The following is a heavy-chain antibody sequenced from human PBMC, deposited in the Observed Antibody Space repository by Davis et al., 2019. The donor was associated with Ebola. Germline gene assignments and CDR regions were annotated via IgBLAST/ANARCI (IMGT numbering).Heavy chain of an antibody. CDR3: AHKAYGSLANWFGP. V-gene: IGHV2-5*02. J-gene: IGHJ5*02. Sequence: SGPTLVKPTQTLTLTCSFSGFSLSTTGLGVGWIRQPPGKALEWLALIYSDDDKRYSPSLRSRLTISKDTSKNQVVLTMTNMDPLDTATYYCAHKAYGSLANWFGPWGQGTLVTVSS. CDR2: IYSDDDK. D-gene: IGHD4-17*01. CDR1: GFSLSTTGLG.